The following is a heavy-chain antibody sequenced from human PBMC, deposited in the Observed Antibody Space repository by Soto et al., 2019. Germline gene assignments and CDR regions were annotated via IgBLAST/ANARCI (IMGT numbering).Heavy chain of an antibody. CDR1: GFTFSSYG. CDR2: ISYDGSNK. Sequence: GGSLRLSCAASGFTFSSYGMHWVRQAPGKGLEWVAVISYDGSNKYYADSVKGRFTIPRDNSKNTLYLQMNSLRAEDTAVYYCEKAQMVYYYYGMDVWGQGTTVTVSS. J-gene: IGHJ6*02. CDR3: EKAQMVYYYYGMDV. V-gene: IGHV3-30*18. D-gene: IGHD6-13*01.